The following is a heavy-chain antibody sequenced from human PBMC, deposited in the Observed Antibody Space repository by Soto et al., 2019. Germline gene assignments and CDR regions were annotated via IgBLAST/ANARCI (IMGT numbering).Heavy chain of an antibody. CDR1: EQTITGHY. D-gene: IGHD1-1*01. V-gene: IGHV1-2*07. CDR3: ASLPLSYTNNDDLEH. J-gene: IGHJ4*02. Sequence: QVQLVQSGPEVKKPGASVKISCKASEQTITGHYIQWVRQATGQGLEGMGWINPKGDGKKYAHHFQGRITVNRDPSINPCYMELTALTSDDPAVYYCASLPLSYTNNDDLEHWGQGTLVTVSS. CDR2: INPKGDGK.